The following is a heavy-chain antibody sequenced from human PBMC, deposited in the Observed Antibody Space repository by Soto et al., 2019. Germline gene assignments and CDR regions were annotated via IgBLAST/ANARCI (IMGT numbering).Heavy chain of an antibody. D-gene: IGHD6-13*01. CDR1: GFTFSSYG. CDR3: ARHPERIAEIGWFDP. J-gene: IGHJ5*02. V-gene: IGHV3-48*01. CDR2: ISSSSSTI. Sequence: PGGSLRLSCVASGFTFSSYGMNWVRQAPGKGLEWVSYISSSSSTIYYADSVKGRFTISRDNAKNSLYLQMNSLRAEDTAVYYCARHPERIAEIGWFDPWGQGTLVTVSS.